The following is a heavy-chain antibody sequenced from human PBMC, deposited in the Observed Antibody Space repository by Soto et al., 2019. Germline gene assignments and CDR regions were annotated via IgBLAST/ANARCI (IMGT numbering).Heavy chain of an antibody. CDR1: GFSLSTSGVG. D-gene: IGHD3-10*01. Sequence: SGPTLVNPPQTLTLTCTFSGFSLSTSGVGVGWIRQPPGKALEWLALIYWDDDKRYSPSLKSRLTITKDTSKNQVVLTMTNMDPVDTATYYCAHIFRVRGVIIATDAFDIWGQGTMVTVSS. CDR2: IYWDDDK. J-gene: IGHJ3*02. V-gene: IGHV2-5*02. CDR3: AHIFRVRGVIIATDAFDI.